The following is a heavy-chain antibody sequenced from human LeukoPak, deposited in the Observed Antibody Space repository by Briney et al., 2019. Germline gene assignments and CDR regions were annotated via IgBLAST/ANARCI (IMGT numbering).Heavy chain of an antibody. CDR2: FDPVYGET. D-gene: IGHD3-22*01. Sequence: GASVKVSCKVSGYTLTELSMHWVRQAPGKGLEWMGGFDPVYGETIYAQKFQGRVTMTEDTSTDTAYMELSSLRSEDTAVYYCATDRVYDSSGDEVGAFDIWGQGTMVTVSS. J-gene: IGHJ3*02. CDR3: ATDRVYDSSGDEVGAFDI. CDR1: GYTLTELS. V-gene: IGHV1-24*01.